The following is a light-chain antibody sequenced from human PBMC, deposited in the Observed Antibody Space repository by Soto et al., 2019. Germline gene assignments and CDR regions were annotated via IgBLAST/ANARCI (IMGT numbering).Light chain of an antibody. Sequence: QSVLTQPASVSGSPGQSITISCTGTSSDVGAYNYVSWYQQHPGKAPKLMIYEVSNRPSGVSNRFSGSKSGNTASLTISGLQAEDEADYFCTSYKRTSTLYVFGTGTKVTVL. CDR3: TSYKRTSTLYV. J-gene: IGLJ1*01. CDR1: SSDVGAYNY. CDR2: EVS. V-gene: IGLV2-14*01.